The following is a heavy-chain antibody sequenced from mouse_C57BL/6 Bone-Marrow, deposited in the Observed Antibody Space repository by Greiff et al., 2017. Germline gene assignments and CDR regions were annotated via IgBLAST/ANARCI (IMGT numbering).Heavy chain of an antibody. J-gene: IGHJ2*01. D-gene: IGHD1-1*01. V-gene: IGHV14-4*01. CDR1: GFNIKDDY. CDR2: IDPENGDT. Sequence: EVQLQESGAELVRPGASVKLSCTASGFNIKDDYMHWVKQRPEQGLEWIGWIDPENGDTEYASKFQGKATITADTSSNTAYLQLSSLTSEDTAVYYCTTHYDGSSCVYFDYWGQGTTLTVSS. CDR3: TTHYDGSSCVYFDY.